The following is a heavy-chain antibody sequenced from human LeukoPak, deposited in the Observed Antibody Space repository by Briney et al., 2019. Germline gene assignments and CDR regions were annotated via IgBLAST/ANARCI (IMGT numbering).Heavy chain of an antibody. CDR1: GGSISSGGYY. Sequence: PSQTLSLTCTVSGGSISSGGYYWSWIRQHPGKGLEWIGYIYYSGSTYYNPSLKSRVTISVDRSKNQFSLKLSSVTAADTAVYYCARHEEYMTSYGMDVWGQGTTVTVSS. V-gene: IGHV4-31*03. CDR3: ARHEEYMTSYGMDV. CDR2: IYYSGST. J-gene: IGHJ6*02. D-gene: IGHD6-6*01.